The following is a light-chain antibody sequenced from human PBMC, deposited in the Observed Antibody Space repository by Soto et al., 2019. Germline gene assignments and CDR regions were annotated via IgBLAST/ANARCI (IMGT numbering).Light chain of an antibody. V-gene: IGKV3-11*01. CDR3: QQYNNWPV. CDR2: DAS. Sequence: EIVLTQSPATLSLSPGERATLSCRASQSVSSYLAWYQQKPGQAPRLLIYDASNRATGIPARFSGSGSGTDFTLTISSLEREDFAVYYCQQYNNWPVFGQGTKVDIK. CDR1: QSVSSY. J-gene: IGKJ1*01.